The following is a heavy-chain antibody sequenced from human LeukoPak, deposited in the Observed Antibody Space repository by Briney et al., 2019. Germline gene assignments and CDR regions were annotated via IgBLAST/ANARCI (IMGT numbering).Heavy chain of an antibody. CDR2: IYTSGNT. D-gene: IGHD3-10*01. J-gene: IGHJ3*02. CDR1: GGSFSGYS. CDR3: ARDRTGLVWFGESTHDAFDM. Sequence: SETLSLTCAVYGGSFSGYSWSWIRQPAGKGLEWIGRIYTSGNTNYNPSLKSRVTMSVDTSMNQFSLKLSSVTAADTAVYYCARDRTGLVWFGESTHDAFDMWGQGTMVTVSS. V-gene: IGHV4-4*07.